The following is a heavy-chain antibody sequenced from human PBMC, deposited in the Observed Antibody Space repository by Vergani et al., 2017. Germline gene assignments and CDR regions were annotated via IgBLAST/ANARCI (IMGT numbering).Heavy chain of an antibody. CDR1: GGSFNTYY. V-gene: IGHV4-59*08. Sequence: QVQLEESGPGLVKPSETLSLTCTVSGGSFNTYYWSWIRQSPGKGLEWIGYIYHSGSTYYNPSLKSRVTISVDTSKNQFSLKLSSVTAADTAVYYCARIWFGELSVDPWGQGTLVTVSS. J-gene: IGHJ5*02. CDR2: IYHSGST. D-gene: IGHD3-10*01. CDR3: ARIWFGELSVDP.